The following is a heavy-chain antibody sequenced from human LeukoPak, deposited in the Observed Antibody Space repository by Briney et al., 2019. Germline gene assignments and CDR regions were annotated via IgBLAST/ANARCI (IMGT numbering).Heavy chain of an antibody. CDR1: GFTFSNAW. CDR3: TSRSIWSGYNFDY. Sequence: GGSLRLSCAASGFTFSNAWMSWVRQASGKGLEWVGRIRSKANSYATAYAASVKGRFTISRDDSKNTAYLQMNSLKTEDTAVYYCTSRSIWSGYNFDYWGQGTLVTVSS. V-gene: IGHV3-73*01. J-gene: IGHJ4*02. D-gene: IGHD3-3*01. CDR2: IRSKANSYAT.